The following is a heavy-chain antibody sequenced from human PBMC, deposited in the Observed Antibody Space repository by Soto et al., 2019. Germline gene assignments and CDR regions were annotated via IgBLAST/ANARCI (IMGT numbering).Heavy chain of an antibody. J-gene: IGHJ5*02. CDR1: GYYFTGYY. CDR3: ATNPFSITSRGSDFDP. CDR2: INPNSGVT. V-gene: IGHV1-2*02. Sequence: QVQLVQSGAEMKKPGASVKISCKASGYYFTGYYMHWVRQAPGQGLEWMGWINPNSGVTNYAQRFQGRVTMTRDTSISTAYLEVKRLTSDDTAVYYCATNPFSITSRGSDFDPWGQGTLVIVSS. D-gene: IGHD3-3*01.